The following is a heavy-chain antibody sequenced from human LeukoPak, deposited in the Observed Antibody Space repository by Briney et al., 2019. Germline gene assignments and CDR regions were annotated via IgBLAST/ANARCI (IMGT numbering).Heavy chain of an antibody. D-gene: IGHD6-13*01. Sequence: ASVKVSCKASGYTFTSYGISWVRQAPGQGLEWMGWMSAYNGNTNYAQKFQGRVTVTTDTSTSTAYMELRSLRSDDTAVYYCARDSSSWYVHWFDPWGQGTLVTVSS. V-gene: IGHV1-18*01. CDR2: MSAYNGNT. J-gene: IGHJ5*02. CDR3: ARDSSSWYVHWFDP. CDR1: GYTFTSYG.